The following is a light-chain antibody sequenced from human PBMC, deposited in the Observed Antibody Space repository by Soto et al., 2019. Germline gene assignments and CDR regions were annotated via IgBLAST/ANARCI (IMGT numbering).Light chain of an antibody. CDR3: QSYDSSVSGWV. Sequence: QSVLTQPPSVSGAPGQRVTISCTGSSSNIGAGYDVHWYQQLPGTAPKLLIFGNNNRPSGVPDRFSGSKSGTSASLAITGIQAEDEADYYCQSYDSSVSGWVFGGGTKLTVL. CDR1: SSNIGAGYD. J-gene: IGLJ3*02. V-gene: IGLV1-40*01. CDR2: GNN.